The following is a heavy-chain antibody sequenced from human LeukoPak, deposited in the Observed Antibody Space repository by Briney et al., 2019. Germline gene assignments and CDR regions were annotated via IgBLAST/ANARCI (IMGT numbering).Heavy chain of an antibody. V-gene: IGHV4-39*07. J-gene: IGHJ4*02. CDR1: GGSISSSSYY. CDR2: IYYSGST. CDR3: ARGNIVVVTATDY. Sequence: TASETLSLTCTVSGGSISSSSYYWGWIRQPPGKGLEWIGSIYYSGSTYYNPSLKSRVTISVDTSKNQFSLKLSSVTAADTAVYYCARGNIVVVTATDYWGQGTLVTVSP. D-gene: IGHD2-21*02.